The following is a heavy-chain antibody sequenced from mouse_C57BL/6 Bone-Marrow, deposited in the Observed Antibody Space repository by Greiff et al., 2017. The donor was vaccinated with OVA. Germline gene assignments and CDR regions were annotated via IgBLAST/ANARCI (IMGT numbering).Heavy chain of an antibody. CDR2: IYPRSGNT. V-gene: IGHV1-81*01. CDR3: ARSGGLRRYFDV. J-gene: IGHJ1*03. D-gene: IGHD2-4*01. CDR1: GYTFTSYG. Sequence: VQLQQSGAELARPGASVKLSCKASGYTFTSYGISWVKQRTGQGLEWIGEIYPRSGNTYYNEKFKGKATLTADKSSRTAYMALRSLTSEDSAVYFCARSGGLRRYFDVWGTGTTVTVSS.